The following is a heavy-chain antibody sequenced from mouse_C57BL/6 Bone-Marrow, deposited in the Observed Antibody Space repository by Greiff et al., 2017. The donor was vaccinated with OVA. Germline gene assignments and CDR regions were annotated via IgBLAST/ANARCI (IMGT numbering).Heavy chain of an antibody. CDR1: GFTFSSYA. Sequence: DVKLVESGGGLVKPGGSLKLSCAASGFTFSSYAMSWVRQTPEKRLEWVATISDGGSYTYYPDNVKGRFTISRDNAKNNLYLQMSHLKSEDTAMYYCARDCAYWGQGTLVTVSA. J-gene: IGHJ3*01. V-gene: IGHV5-4*01. CDR2: ISDGGSYT. CDR3: ARDCAY.